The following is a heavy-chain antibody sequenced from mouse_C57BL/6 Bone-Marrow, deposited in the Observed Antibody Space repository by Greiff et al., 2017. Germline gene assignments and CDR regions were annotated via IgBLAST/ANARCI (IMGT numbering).Heavy chain of an antibody. CDR2: IWWDDDK. CDR3: ARIRGITTVVEGFAY. V-gene: IGHV8-8*01. CDR1: GFSLRTFGMG. J-gene: IGHJ3*01. D-gene: IGHD1-1*01. Sequence: QVTLNESGPGILQPSPTLSLPCSFSGFSLRTFGMGVGWIRQPSGKGLEWLAHIWWDDDKYYNPALKSRLTISKDTSKNQVFLKIAKVDTADTATYYCARIRGITTVVEGFAYWGQGTLVTVSA.